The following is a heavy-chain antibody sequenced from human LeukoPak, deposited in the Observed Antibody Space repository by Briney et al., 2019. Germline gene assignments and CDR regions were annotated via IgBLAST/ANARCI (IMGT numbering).Heavy chain of an antibody. J-gene: IGHJ4*02. CDR2: INPKSGGT. Sequence: ASVKVSCTASGYTFTGYYIHWVRQAPGQGLEWMGWINPKSGGTNYAQKFQGRVTMTRDTSISTAYMELSRLRSDDTAVYYCTRDGPGVTTKFDYWGQGTLVTVSS. D-gene: IGHD4-17*01. CDR3: TRDGPGVTTKFDY. CDR1: GYTFTGYY. V-gene: IGHV1-2*02.